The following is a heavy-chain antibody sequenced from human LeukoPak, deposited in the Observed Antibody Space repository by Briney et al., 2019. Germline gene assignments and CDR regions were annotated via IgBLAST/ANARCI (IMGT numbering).Heavy chain of an antibody. J-gene: IGHJ4*02. CDR1: GYTFTSYY. CDR2: IIPIFGTA. V-gene: IGHV1-69*01. D-gene: IGHD2-21*01. CDR3: ARPYCGGDCYRPAVGGFDY. Sequence: ASVKVSCKASGYTFTSYYMHWVRQAPGQGLEWMGGIIPIFGTANYAQKFQGRVTITADESTSTAYMELSSLRSEDTAVYYCARPYCGGDCYRPAVGGFDYWGQGTLVTVSS.